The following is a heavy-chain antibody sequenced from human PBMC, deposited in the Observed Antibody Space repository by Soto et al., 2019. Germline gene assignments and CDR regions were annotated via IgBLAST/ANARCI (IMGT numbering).Heavy chain of an antibody. CDR2: IDWDDDK. Sequence: XGPPLVTPTQTLTLTGTLSWFSLSTSGMCVSCVRQPPWNALEWLALIDWDDDKYYSTSLKTRLNISKDTSKNQVVLTMTNMDPVDTATYYCARTAYYYDSSGYYYGWYFELWGRGTLVTVS. CDR3: ARTAYYYDSSGYYYGWYFEL. V-gene: IGHV2-70*20. CDR1: WFSLSTSGMC. D-gene: IGHD3-22*01. J-gene: IGHJ2*01.